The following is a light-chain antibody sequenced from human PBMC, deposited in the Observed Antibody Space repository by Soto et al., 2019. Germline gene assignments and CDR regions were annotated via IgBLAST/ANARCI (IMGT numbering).Light chain of an antibody. J-gene: IGKJ2*01. CDR2: GAS. CDR1: QSVSSN. V-gene: IGKV3-15*01. Sequence: EIVMTQSPATLSVSPGERATLSCRASQSVSSNLAWYQQKPGQAPRLLIYGASTRATGIPARFSGSGSGTELTLPSSSLQSEEFPVFYCQQYNSCPHTVGQGTKLEIK. CDR3: QQYNSCPHT.